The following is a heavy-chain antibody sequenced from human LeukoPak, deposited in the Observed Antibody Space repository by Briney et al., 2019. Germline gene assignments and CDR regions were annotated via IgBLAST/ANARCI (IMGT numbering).Heavy chain of an antibody. CDR3: ARQYSYGPNLDY. V-gene: IGHV4-38-2*01. Sequence: PSETLSLTCAFSGYSISSGYYWGWIRQPPGKGLEWIGSIYHSGSTYYNPSLKSRVAISVDTSKNQFSLKLSSVTAADTAVYYCARQYSYGPNLDYWGQGTLVTVSS. CDR1: GYSISSGYY. CDR2: IYHSGST. J-gene: IGHJ4*02. D-gene: IGHD5-18*01.